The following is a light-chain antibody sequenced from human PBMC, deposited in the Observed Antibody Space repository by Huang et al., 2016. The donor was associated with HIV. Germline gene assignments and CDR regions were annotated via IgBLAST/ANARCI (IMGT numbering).Light chain of an antibody. CDR3: QQYNTYSRT. J-gene: IGKJ1*01. CDR2: KAS. CDR1: QSISNW. Sequence: DIQMTQSPYTLSASVGDRVTITCRASQSISNWLTWDQQKPGKDPKLLIYKASSLESGVPSRFIGSGSEKEFTLTISSLQPDDFATYYCQQYNTYSRTFGQGTKV. V-gene: IGKV1-5*03.